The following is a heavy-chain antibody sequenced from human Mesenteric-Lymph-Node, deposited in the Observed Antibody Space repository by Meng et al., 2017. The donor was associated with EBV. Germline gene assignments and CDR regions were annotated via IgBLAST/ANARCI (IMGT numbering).Heavy chain of an antibody. Sequence: QVQVQESGPGLVNPSQTLSPTCTVSGGSISSGDYYWSWIRQPPGKGLEWIGYISYSGSTYYNPSLKSRVTISVDTSKNQFSLKLSSVTAADTAVYYCARTHFYDSSNYGFDYWGQGTLVTVSS. D-gene: IGHD3-22*01. J-gene: IGHJ4*02. CDR2: ISYSGST. CDR1: GGSISSGDYY. CDR3: ARTHFYDSSNYGFDY. V-gene: IGHV4-30-4*01.